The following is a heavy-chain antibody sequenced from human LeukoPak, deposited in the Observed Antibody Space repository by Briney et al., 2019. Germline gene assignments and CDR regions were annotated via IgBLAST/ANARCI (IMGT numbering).Heavy chain of an antibody. CDR1: GFTFSNFG. Sequence: GGSLRLSCSASGFTFSNFGMHWVRQAPGKGLEYVSAISGNGGSTHYADSVKGRFTISRDNSKNTLYLQMTSLKAEDTAVYYCVKEHCSSTSYFYFDYWGQGTLVTVSS. J-gene: IGHJ4*02. V-gene: IGHV3-64D*06. CDR2: ISGNGGST. D-gene: IGHD2-2*01. CDR3: VKEHCSSTSYFYFDY.